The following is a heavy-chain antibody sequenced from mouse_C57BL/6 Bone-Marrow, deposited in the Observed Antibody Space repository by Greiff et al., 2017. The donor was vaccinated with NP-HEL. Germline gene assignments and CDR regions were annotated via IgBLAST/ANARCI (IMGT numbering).Heavy chain of an antibody. CDR2: INYDGSST. Sequence: EVKVVESEGGLVQPGSSMKLSCTASGFTFSDYYMAWVRQVPEKGLEWVANINYDGSSTYYLDSLKSRFIISRDNAKNILYLQMSSLKSEDTATYYCAREITTYAMDYWGQGTSVTVSS. V-gene: IGHV5-16*01. CDR3: AREITTYAMDY. CDR1: GFTFSDYY. D-gene: IGHD2-4*01. J-gene: IGHJ4*01.